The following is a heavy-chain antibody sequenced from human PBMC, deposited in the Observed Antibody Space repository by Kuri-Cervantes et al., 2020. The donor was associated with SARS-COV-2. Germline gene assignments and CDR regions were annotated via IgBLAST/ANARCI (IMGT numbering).Heavy chain of an antibody. Sequence: LSLTCAASGFTFSSYAMHWVRQAPGKGLEWVAVTSHDGSNKYYADSVKGRFTISRDNSKNTLYLQMNSLRAEDTAVYYCARVGTSFNDKNDYWGQGTLVTVSS. D-gene: IGHD2-2*01. CDR3: ARVGTSFNDKNDY. V-gene: IGHV3-30-3*01. CDR1: GFTFSSYA. CDR2: TSHDGSNK. J-gene: IGHJ4*02.